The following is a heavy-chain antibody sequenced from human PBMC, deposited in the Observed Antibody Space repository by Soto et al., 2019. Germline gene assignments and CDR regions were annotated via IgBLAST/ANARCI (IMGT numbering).Heavy chain of an antibody. Sequence: QVQLVQSGAEVKKPGASVKVSCKSSGYTFTSYDINWVRQATGQGLEWMGWMNPNSGNTGYAQRFQGRVTMTRDTSMSTAYMELSSLRSDDTAGYYCTSDASKQLVPYSWCDTGGQGTLVTVSS. CDR2: MNPNSGNT. J-gene: IGHJ5*02. D-gene: IGHD6-13*01. CDR3: TSDASKQLVPYSWCDT. V-gene: IGHV1-8*01. CDR1: GYTFTSYD.